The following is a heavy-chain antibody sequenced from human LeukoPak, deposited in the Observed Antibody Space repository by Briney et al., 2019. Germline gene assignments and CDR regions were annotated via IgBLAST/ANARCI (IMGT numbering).Heavy chain of an antibody. V-gene: IGHV4-59*01. CDR2: IYYNGNT. D-gene: IGHD3-22*01. Sequence: PSGTLFLTCTVAGASISCSYWSWIRQPPGKRLEWIGFIYYNGNTNSNPSLKSRVTISVDTSKNQFSLKLSSVTAADTAVYYCVRGNYDNRGYSNAFDIWGQGAMVTVSS. CDR3: VRGNYDNRGYSNAFDI. CDR1: GASISCSY. J-gene: IGHJ3*02.